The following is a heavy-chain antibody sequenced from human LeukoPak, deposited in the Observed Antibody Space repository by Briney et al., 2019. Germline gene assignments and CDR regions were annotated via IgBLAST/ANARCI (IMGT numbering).Heavy chain of an antibody. J-gene: IGHJ3*01. CDR3: AKDAYFYGSGSYFDAIDV. CDR1: GCTFSSYA. D-gene: IGHD3-10*01. CDR2: SSGCCGRT. V-gene: IGHV3-23*01. Sequence: GGSLRLSCAASGCTFSSYAMSWVRQPPGQGLGLVSASSGCCGRTSYADSAKRRCAIFREDSKNTLYFQKNSLRADDTAVYYCAKDAYFYGSGSYFDAIDVWARGHWSPSLQ.